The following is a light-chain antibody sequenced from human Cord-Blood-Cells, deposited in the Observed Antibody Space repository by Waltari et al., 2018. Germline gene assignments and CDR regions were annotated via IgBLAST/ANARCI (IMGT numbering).Light chain of an antibody. CDR3: QSYDSSLSGSV. Sequence: QSVLTQPPPVSGAPGQRVTLSCTGSSSNIGPGHHVHWYQQLPGTPPKLLIYGNSNRPSGVPDRFSGSKSGTSASLAITGLQAEDEADYYCQSYDSSLSGSVFGGGTKLTVL. J-gene: IGLJ2*01. V-gene: IGLV1-40*01. CDR1: SSNIGPGHH. CDR2: GNS.